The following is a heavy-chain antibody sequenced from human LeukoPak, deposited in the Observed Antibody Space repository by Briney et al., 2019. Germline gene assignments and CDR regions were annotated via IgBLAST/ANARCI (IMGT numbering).Heavy chain of an antibody. J-gene: IGHJ6*02. CDR3: ARVAAAGDYYYYYGMDV. CDR1: GYTFTSYD. CDR2: MNPNSGNT. Sequence: ASVKVSCKASGYTFTSYDINWVRQATGQGLEWMGWMNPNSGNTGYAQKFQGRVTMTRNTSISTAYMELSSLRSEDTAVYYCARVAAAGDYYYYYGMDVWGQGTTVTVSS. V-gene: IGHV1-8*01. D-gene: IGHD6-13*01.